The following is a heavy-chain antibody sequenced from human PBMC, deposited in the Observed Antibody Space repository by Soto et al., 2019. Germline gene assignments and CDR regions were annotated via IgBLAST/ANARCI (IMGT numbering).Heavy chain of an antibody. CDR2: MSRDGGSR. J-gene: IGHJ4*02. Sequence: QVQLVESGGGVVQPGRSLRLSCAATGFRFSDYDMHWLRQAPGKGLEWVTIMSRDGGSRSYAESVKGRFTISRDNSKNTLFLQMNSLRAEDTAVYYCARGGFLSAAGFDYWGQGTPVTVSS. CDR1: GFRFSDYD. CDR3: ARGGFLSAAGFDY. D-gene: IGHD3-10*01. V-gene: IGHV3-30-3*01.